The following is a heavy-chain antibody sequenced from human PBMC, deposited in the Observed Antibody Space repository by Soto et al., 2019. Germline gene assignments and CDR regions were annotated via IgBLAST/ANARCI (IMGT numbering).Heavy chain of an antibody. CDR1: GYTFTSYD. CDR3: ARAPPIITIFGVVINRNWFDP. V-gene: IGHV1-8*01. D-gene: IGHD3-3*01. CDR2: MNPNSGNT. Sequence: ASVKVSCKASGYTFTSYDINWVRQATGQGLEWMGWMNPNSGNTGYAQKFQGRVTMTRNTSISTAYMELSSLRSEDTAVYYCARAPPIITIFGVVINRNWFDPWGQGTPVTVSS. J-gene: IGHJ5*02.